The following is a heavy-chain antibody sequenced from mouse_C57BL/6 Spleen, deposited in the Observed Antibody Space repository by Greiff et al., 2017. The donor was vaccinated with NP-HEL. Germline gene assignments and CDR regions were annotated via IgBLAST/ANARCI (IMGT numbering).Heavy chain of an antibody. CDR3: ARDSAYYSNYGAMDY. J-gene: IGHJ4*01. CDR1: GFTFSSYA. Sequence: EVKLVESGGGLVKPGGSLKLSCAASGFTFSSYAMSWVRQTPEKRLEWVATISDGGSYTYYPDNVKGRFTISRDNAKNNLYLQMSHLKSEDTAMYYCARDSAYYSNYGAMDYWGQGTSVTVSS. CDR2: ISDGGSYT. D-gene: IGHD2-5*01. V-gene: IGHV5-4*01.